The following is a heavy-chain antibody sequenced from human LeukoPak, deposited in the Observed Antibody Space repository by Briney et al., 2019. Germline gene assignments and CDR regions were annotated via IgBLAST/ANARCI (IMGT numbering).Heavy chain of an antibody. CDR3: VSPRGFSYGYFDY. CDR2: IYYSKNT. CDR1: GFTISTKY. D-gene: IGHD5-18*01. V-gene: IGHV4-59*05. Sequence: GSLRLSCAASGFTISTKYMSWFRQAPGKGLEWIGSIYYSKNTYYNPSLKSRVTISADTSKNQFSLTLGSVSATDTAVYYCVSPRGFSYGYFDYWGQGTLVTVSS. J-gene: IGHJ4*02.